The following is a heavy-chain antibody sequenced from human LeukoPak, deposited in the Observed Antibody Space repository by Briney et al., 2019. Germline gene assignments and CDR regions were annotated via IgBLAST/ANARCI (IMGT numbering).Heavy chain of an antibody. V-gene: IGHV3-11*04. CDR3: ARDRLLYYYDSGPTGHFQH. J-gene: IGHJ1*01. Sequence: GGSLRLSCPASGFIFSDYYMYWIRQAAGKGLEWLSYISKSGDTIYYADSVKGRFTISRDNSKNSLYLQMSSLRVEDTAVYYCARDRLLYYYDSGPTGHFQHWGQGTLLTV. CDR2: ISKSGDTI. CDR1: GFIFSDYY. D-gene: IGHD3-22*01.